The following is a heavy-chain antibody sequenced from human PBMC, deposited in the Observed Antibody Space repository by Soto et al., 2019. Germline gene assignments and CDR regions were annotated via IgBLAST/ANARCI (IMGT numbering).Heavy chain of an antibody. V-gene: IGHV4-4*07. D-gene: IGHD3-10*01. CDR2: VYSSGTT. CDR3: ARDIGSYAYGEGY. CDR1: GGSINSYW. J-gene: IGHJ4*02. Sequence: KASETLSLTCSVSGGSINSYWWSWIRQPAGKGLEWIGRVYSSGTTNYNPSLNSRATRSVETSKNQFSLKLSSVTAADTAVYYCARDIGSYAYGEGYWGQGIQVTVSS.